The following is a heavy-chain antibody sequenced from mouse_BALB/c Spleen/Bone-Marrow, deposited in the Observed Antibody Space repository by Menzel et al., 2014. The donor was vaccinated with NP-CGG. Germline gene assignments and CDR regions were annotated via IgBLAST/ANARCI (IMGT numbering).Heavy chain of an antibody. CDR1: GYSFTGYF. CDR3: TIVTTDWYFDV. Sequence: EVQLQQSGPELVKPGASVKISCKASGYSFTGYFMNWVMQSHGKSLEWIGRINPYNGDTFYNQKFKGKATLTVDKSSSTAHMELRSLASEDSSVYYCTIVTTDWYFDVWGEGTTVTVSS. CDR2: INPYNGDT. V-gene: IGHV1-20*02. J-gene: IGHJ1*01. D-gene: IGHD1-1*01.